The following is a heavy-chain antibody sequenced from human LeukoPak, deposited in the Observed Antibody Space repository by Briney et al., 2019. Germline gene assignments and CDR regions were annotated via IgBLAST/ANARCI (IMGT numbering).Heavy chain of an antibody. D-gene: IGHD5-18*01. Sequence: GGSLRLSCAASGFTFSSYWTSWVRQAPGKGLEWVANIKQDGSEKYYVDSVKGRFTISRDNAKNSLYLQMNSLRAEDTVVYYCARGGYSYGYLMYYFDYWGQGTLVTVSS. V-gene: IGHV3-7*01. CDR3: ARGGYSYGYLMYYFDY. CDR1: GFTFSSYW. CDR2: IKQDGSEK. J-gene: IGHJ4*02.